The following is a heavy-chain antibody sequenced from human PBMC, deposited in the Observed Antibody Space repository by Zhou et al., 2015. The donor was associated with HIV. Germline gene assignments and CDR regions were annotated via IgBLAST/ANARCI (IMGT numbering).Heavy chain of an antibody. J-gene: IGHJ4*02. CDR2: ISYDGSNK. Sequence: QVQLVESGGGVVQPGRSLRLSCAASGFTFSSYAMHWVRQAPGKGLEWVAVISYDGSNKYYADSVKGRFTISRDNSKNTLYLQMNSLRAEDTAVYYCARVSLGDNWNPFDYWGQGTLVHRLL. D-gene: IGHD1-20*01. CDR3: ARVSLGDNWNPFDY. V-gene: IGHV3-30-3*01. CDR1: GFTFSSYA.